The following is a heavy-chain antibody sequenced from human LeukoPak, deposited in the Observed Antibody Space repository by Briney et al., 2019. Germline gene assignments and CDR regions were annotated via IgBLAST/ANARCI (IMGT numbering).Heavy chain of an antibody. V-gene: IGHV3-23*01. CDR2: ISGSGGST. Sequence: GGSLRLSCAASGFTFSSYAMSWVRQAPGKGLEWVSAISGSGGSTYYADSVKGQFTISRDNSKNTLYLQMNSLRAEDTAVYYCAKGSGIAVAGIGGSYFDYWGQGTLVTVSS. D-gene: IGHD6-19*01. CDR1: GFTFSSYA. J-gene: IGHJ4*02. CDR3: AKGSGIAVAGIGGSYFDY.